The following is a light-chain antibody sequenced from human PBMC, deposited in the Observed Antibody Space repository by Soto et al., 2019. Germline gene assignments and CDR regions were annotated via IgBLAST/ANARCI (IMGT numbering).Light chain of an antibody. CDR3: QQLHSYPIT. Sequence: DFQMTQSPSSLSASVGERVTIACRASQTISNYLNWYQQKPGQAPKPLIYAASTLQSGVSSRFSGSGSGTDFTLTISSLQPEDSAIYYCQQLHSYPITFGHGNDWRI. V-gene: IGKV1-39*01. J-gene: IGKJ5*01. CDR1: QTISNY. CDR2: AAS.